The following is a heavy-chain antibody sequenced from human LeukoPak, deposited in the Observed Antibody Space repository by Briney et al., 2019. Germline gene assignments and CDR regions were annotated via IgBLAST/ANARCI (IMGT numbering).Heavy chain of an antibody. J-gene: IGHJ3*02. V-gene: IGHV4-34*01. CDR1: GGSFSGYY. CDR3: ARGFFGDAFDI. D-gene: IGHD3-3*01. Sequence: SETLSLTCAVYGGSFSGYYWSWIRQPPGKGLEWIGEINHSGSTNYNPSLKSRVTISVDTSKNQFSLKLSSVTAADTAVYYCARGFFGDAFDIWGQGTIVTVSS. CDR2: INHSGST.